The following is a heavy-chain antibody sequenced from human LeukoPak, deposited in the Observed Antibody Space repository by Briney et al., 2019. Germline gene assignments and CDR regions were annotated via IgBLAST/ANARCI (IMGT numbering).Heavy chain of an antibody. CDR1: GGTFSSYA. V-gene: IGHV1-69*05. CDR2: IIPIFGTA. D-gene: IGHD4-23*01. Sequence: SVKVSCKASGGTFSSYAISRVRQAPGQGLEWMGGIIPIFGTANYAQKFQGRVTITTDESTSTAYMELSSLRSEDTAVYYCARVAVVTLFNYYYYMDVWGKGTTVTASS. J-gene: IGHJ6*03. CDR3: ARVAVVTLFNYYYYMDV.